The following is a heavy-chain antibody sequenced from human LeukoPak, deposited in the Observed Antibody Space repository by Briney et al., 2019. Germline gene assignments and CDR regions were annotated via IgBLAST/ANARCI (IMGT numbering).Heavy chain of an antibody. V-gene: IGHV3-23*01. CDR3: ATRGVIVVVTAIRDY. Sequence: GGSLSLSCAASGFTFSSYAMSWVRQAPGEGLEWVSAISGSGGSTYYADSAKGRFTISRDNSKNTLYLHMNSLRAEATAVYCCATRGVIVVVTAIRDYWGQGTLVTVSS. J-gene: IGHJ4*02. D-gene: IGHD2-21*02. CDR1: GFTFSSYA. CDR2: ISGSGGST.